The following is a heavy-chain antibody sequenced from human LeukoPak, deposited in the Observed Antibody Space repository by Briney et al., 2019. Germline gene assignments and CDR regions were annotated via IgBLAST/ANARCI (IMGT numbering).Heavy chain of an antibody. CDR3: ATYRQVLLPFES. CDR2: ISPGGGPT. CDR1: GFPFSSHG. V-gene: IGHV3-23*01. D-gene: IGHD2-8*02. J-gene: IGHJ4*02. Sequence: PGGSLRLSCAGSGFPFSSHGMNWVRQAPGKGLEWVSGISPGGGPTYYADSVRGRFTISRDDSKNTLYLQMKNLRAEDTAVYYCATYRQVLLPFESWGQGTLVTVSS.